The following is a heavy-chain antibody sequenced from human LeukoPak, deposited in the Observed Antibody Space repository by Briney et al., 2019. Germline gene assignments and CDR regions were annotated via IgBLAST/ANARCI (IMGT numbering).Heavy chain of an antibody. CDR1: GFTFSSYS. Sequence: PGGSLRLSCAASGFTFSSYSMNWVRQAPGKGLEWVSSISSSSSYIYYADSVMGRFTISRDNAKNSLYLQMNSLRAEDTAAYYCASGSSSWYPYFQHWGQGTLVTVSS. CDR3: ASGSSSWYPYFQH. J-gene: IGHJ1*01. V-gene: IGHV3-21*01. CDR2: ISSSSSYI. D-gene: IGHD6-13*01.